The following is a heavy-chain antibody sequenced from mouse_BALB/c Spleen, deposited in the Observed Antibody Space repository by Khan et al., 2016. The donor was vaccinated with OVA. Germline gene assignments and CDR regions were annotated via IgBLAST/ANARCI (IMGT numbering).Heavy chain of an antibody. CDR1: GYTFTNYG. CDR2: INTYTGEP. J-gene: IGHJ4*01. D-gene: IGHD2-4*01. V-gene: IGHV9-3-1*01. CDR3: ARFEGMMTTPYARDY. Sequence: QIQLVQSGPELKKPGETVKISCKASGYTFTNYGMNWVKQAPGKGLKWMGWINTYTGEPTYADDFKGRFAFSLETSASTAYLQINNLKNEDTATXFCARFEGMMTTPYARDYWGKGTSVTVSS.